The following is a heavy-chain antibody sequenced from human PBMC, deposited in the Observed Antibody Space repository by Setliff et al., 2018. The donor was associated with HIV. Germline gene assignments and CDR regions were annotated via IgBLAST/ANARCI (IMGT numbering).Heavy chain of an antibody. J-gene: IGHJ5*01. Sequence: SETLSLTCTVSGGPITGGNYYWGWIRQPPGKGLEWIGNIHNGRDLYSNPSLTSRLTISVDTSKNQVYLKLRSAPAADTAVYHCARPHSGRGGGAWFDSWGQGTLVTVSS. CDR2: IHNGRDL. V-gene: IGHV4-39*01. CDR3: ARPHSGRGGGAWFDS. D-gene: IGHD6-19*01. CDR1: GGPITGGNYY.